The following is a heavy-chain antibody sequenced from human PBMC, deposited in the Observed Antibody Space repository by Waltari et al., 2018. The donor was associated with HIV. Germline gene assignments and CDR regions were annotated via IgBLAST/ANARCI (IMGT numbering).Heavy chain of an antibody. CDR2: LSGSGSTA. V-gene: IGHV3-23*01. CDR1: GLHLRNRE. D-gene: IGHD2-8*01. Sequence: EVQLLESGGGLVQPGVSLSLSFAASGLHLRNRERSWVRQAPGKGPEWVSALSGSGSTASYADYVKGRFTISRDFSNNTLFLQMNNLRAEDTAVYFCAKSMRDLRPSAFDVWGQGTMVAISS. J-gene: IGHJ3*01. CDR3: AKSMRDLRPSAFDV.